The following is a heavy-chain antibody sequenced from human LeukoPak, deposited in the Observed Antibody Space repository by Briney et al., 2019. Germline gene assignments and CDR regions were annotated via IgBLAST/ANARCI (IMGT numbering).Heavy chain of an antibody. Sequence: GGSLRLSCEASGFTVSSFEINWVRQAPGKGLEWVSGVSGSGGGTYYADSVKGRFTISRDNSKNTLYLQMNSLRAEDTAVYYCAKGVVVAPDVTPFDYWGQGTLVTVSS. CDR2: VSGSGGGT. D-gene: IGHD2-2*01. J-gene: IGHJ4*02. CDR3: AKGVVVAPDVTPFDY. CDR1: GFTVSSFE. V-gene: IGHV3-23*01.